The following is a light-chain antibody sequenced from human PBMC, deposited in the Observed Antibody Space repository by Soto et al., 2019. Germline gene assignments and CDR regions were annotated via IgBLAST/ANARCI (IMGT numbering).Light chain of an antibody. Sequence: QSVLTQPPSASGSPGQSVAISCSGTSSDVCGYNYVSWYQQHPGKAPKLMIYDVNKRPSGVPDRFSGSKSGNTASLTVSGLQGEDEADYYCISYAGSNKPAFGGGSKLTVL. J-gene: IGLJ2*01. CDR3: ISYAGSNKPA. CDR2: DVN. V-gene: IGLV2-8*01. CDR1: SSDVCGYNY.